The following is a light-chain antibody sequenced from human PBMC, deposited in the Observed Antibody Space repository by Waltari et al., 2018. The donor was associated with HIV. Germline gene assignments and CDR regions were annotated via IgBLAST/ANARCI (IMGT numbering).Light chain of an antibody. V-gene: IGLV1-44*01. J-gene: IGLJ1*01. Sequence: QSVLTQPHSASGTPGQRVIISCSGSNSNVGSDVVNWYQQLPGTAPKLLIYGDNERPAGVPDRFSGSKSGASADLAISDLQSEDEAEYYCAAWDARLNEYLCGTGTKVTVL. CDR3: AAWDARLNEYL. CDR2: GDN. CDR1: NSNVGSDV.